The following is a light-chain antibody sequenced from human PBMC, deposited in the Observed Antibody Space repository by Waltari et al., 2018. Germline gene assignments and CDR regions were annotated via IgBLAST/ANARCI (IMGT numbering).Light chain of an antibody. CDR2: AAF. CDR3: LQHNSYPLT. Sequence: DIQMTQSPSAMSASAGDRVTITCRASQVISNYLAWFQQKPGKAPKRLIYAAFTLQSGVPSRFSGSGSGTEFTLTISSLQPEDFATYYCLQHNSYPLTFGQGTKVEIK. CDR1: QVISNY. V-gene: IGKV1-17*03. J-gene: IGKJ1*01.